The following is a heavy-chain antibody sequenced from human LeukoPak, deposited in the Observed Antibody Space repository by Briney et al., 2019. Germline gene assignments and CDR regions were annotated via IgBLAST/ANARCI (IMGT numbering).Heavy chain of an antibody. CDR1: GDSISSYY. V-gene: IGHV4-59*01. Sequence: KPSETLSLTCTVSGDSISSYYWSWIRQPPGKGLEWIGYIYYNGITNSNPSLKSRVTMSVDTSKNQFSLKLSSVTAADTAMYYFPRNCYGSASYYRTGFDPWGQGTLVTVSS. J-gene: IGHJ5*02. D-gene: IGHD3-10*01. CDR3: PRNCYGSASYYRTGFDP. CDR2: IYYNGIT.